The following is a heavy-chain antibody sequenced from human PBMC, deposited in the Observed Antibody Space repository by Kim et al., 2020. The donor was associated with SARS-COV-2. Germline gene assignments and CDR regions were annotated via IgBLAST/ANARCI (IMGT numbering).Heavy chain of an antibody. CDR3: ARDSRLTYYYDSSGYYPDY. J-gene: IGHJ4*02. D-gene: IGHD3-22*01. V-gene: IGHV1-46*01. Sequence: ASVKVSCKASGYTFTSYYMHWVRQAPGQGLEWMGIINPSGGSTSYAQKFQGRVTMTRDTSTSTVYMELSSLRSEDTAVYYCARDSRLTYYYDSSGYYPDYWGQGTLVTVSS. CDR2: INPSGGST. CDR1: GYTFTSYY.